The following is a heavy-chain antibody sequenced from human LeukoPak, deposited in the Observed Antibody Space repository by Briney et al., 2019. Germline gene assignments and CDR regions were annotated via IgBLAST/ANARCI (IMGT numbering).Heavy chain of an antibody. CDR2: ISSSGDNT. Sequence: GGSLRLSCVASGFTYSSYAMTWVRQAPGKGLEWVSLISSSGDNTYYADSVEGRFTISRDNSKNTLYLQMNSLRAEDTAVYYCAKGVVIHPDAFDIWGQGTMVTVSS. CDR3: AKGVVIHPDAFDI. V-gene: IGHV3-23*01. D-gene: IGHD3-3*01. CDR1: GFTYSSYA. J-gene: IGHJ3*02.